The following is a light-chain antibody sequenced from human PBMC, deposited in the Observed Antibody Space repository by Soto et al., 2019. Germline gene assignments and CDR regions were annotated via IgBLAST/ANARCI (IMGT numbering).Light chain of an antibody. Sequence: EIVLTQSPVTLSLSPGARAPLSCRARQSVSSGFLAWYQQKPGQAPRLLIFDASRRATGIADRFSGSGSGIDFTLTVNRLEPGDFAVYYCQQYGSLPFTFGQGTRLEIK. V-gene: IGKV3-20*01. CDR3: QQYGSLPFT. CDR1: QSVSSGF. J-gene: IGKJ5*01. CDR2: DAS.